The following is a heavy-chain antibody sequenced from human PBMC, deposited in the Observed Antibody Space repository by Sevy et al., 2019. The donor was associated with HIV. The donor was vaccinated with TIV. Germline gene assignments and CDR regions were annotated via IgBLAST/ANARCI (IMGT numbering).Heavy chain of an antibody. CDR1: GFTFGNHA. V-gene: IGHV3-30*04. J-gene: IGHJ4*01. Sequence: GGSLRLSCAASGFTFGNHAIHWVRQAPGKGLEWVAIISFDGRNEHYAGSVKGRFTISRDNSKKTVYLQMTNLRSEDAAVYYCPRDHCTDGVCFRSGYFDYWGQGTLVTVSS. CDR3: PRDHCTDGVCFRSGYFDY. D-gene: IGHD2-8*01. CDR2: ISFDGRNE.